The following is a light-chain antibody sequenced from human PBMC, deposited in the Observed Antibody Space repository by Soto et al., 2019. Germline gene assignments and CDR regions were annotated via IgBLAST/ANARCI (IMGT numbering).Light chain of an antibody. V-gene: IGKV1-5*01. CDR2: DVS. CDR1: QSLTGR. CDR3: QQDKVYPYT. J-gene: IGKJ2*01. Sequence: DIQMTQSPSTLSASIGDTATLTCRASQSLTGRLAWHQQKPGRPPKLLIYDVSILESGVPTRCSGSESGADFTLTISSLRPDDFATLYCQQDKVYPYTFGRRTRL.